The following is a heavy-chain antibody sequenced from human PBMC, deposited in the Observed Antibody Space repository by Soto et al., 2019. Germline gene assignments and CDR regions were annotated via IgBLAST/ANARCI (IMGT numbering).Heavy chain of an antibody. CDR2: VSGPGGSA. D-gene: IGHD4-17*01. J-gene: IGHJ4*02. CDR3: ARGAAYSDFYLEY. V-gene: IGHV3-23*01. CDR1: GFTFSSYA. Sequence: EVQLLESGGGLVRPGGSLRLSCAASGFTFSSYAMTWVRQAPGKGLEWVSGVSGPGGSAYYADSVKGRFTISRDKATKTLYLPMNSLRAEDSAMYYWARGAAYSDFYLEYWGQRTLVTVSS.